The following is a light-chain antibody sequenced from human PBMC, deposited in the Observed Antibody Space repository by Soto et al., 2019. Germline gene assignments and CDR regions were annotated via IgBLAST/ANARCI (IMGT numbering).Light chain of an antibody. CDR3: QEYESDVPLN. CDR1: QSIDRW. V-gene: IGKV1-5*03. J-gene: IGKJ4*01. Sequence: DIQMTKCPSSLSASVLDRVTITFRVSQSIDRWLAWYQLIPGKAPKLLIYRASGLESGVPSRFSGTGSGTDFTLTISSLQPDDFAPYLCQEYESDVPLNFGRGTKVDI. CDR2: RAS.